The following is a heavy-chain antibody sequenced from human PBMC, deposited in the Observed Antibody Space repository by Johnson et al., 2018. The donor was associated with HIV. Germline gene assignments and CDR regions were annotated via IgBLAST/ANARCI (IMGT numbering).Heavy chain of an antibody. CDR1: GFTFSDYY. V-gene: IGHV3-30*18. CDR2: ISYDGSSK. Sequence: QVQLVESGGGLVKPGGSLRLSCAASGFTFSDYYVSWVRQAPGEGLEWVAVISYDGSSKFSADSVKGRFTISRDNSKNTLYLQMNSLRVEDTAVYFCAKIAAATALKDAFDFWGRGTMVTVSS. CDR3: AKIAAATALKDAFDF. D-gene: IGHD6-13*01. J-gene: IGHJ3*01.